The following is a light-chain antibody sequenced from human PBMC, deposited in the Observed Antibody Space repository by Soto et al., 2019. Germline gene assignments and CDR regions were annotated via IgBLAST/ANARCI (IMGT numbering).Light chain of an antibody. CDR3: ATWDDSLSGYV. CDR1: SSNIGSNP. CDR2: TNK. J-gene: IGLJ1*01. V-gene: IGLV1-44*01. Sequence: QSVLTQPPSASGTPGQRVTISCSGSSSNIGSNPVNWYRQHLPGTAPKVLILTNKQRPSGVPDRFSGSKSGTSASLAISGLQSEDEADYYCATWDDSLSGYVFGTGTKLTVL.